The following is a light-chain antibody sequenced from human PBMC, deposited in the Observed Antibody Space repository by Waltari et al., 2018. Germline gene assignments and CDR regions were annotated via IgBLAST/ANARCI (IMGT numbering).Light chain of an antibody. V-gene: IGKV1-9*01. CDR2: KAS. CDR3: QQRNSYPLT. CDR1: QGISSY. Sequence: DIQLTQSPSPLSASVGDRVTITCRASQGISSYLAWYQQKPGKAPKLLIYKASSLQSGVPSRFSGSGSGTEFTLTISSLQPEDFAVYYCQQRNSYPLTFGGGTKVEIK. J-gene: IGKJ4*01.